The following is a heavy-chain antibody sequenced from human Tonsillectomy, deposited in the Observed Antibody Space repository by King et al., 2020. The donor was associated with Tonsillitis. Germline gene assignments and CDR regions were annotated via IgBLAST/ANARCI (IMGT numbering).Heavy chain of an antibody. CDR2: IYTYNGET. CDR3: ARVFSSAWYLDY. Sequence: QLVQSGAEVKKPGASVKVSCKASGYTFSNYGISWVRQAPGQGLEWMGWIYTYNGETYYAQKFQGRVTMTTDTSTSTAYMELRSLRSDDTAVYYCARVFSSAWYLDYWGQXTLVTVSS. V-gene: IGHV1-18*04. J-gene: IGHJ4*02. D-gene: IGHD6-13*01. CDR1: GYTFSNYG.